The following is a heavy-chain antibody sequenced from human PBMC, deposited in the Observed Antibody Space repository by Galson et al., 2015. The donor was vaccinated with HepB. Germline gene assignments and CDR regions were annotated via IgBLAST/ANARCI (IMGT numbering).Heavy chain of an antibody. D-gene: IGHD3-3*01. CDR1: GFTFSSYW. Sequence: SLRLSCAASGFTFSSYWMHWVRQAPGKGLVWVSRINSDGSSTSYADSVKGRFTISRDNAKNTLYLQMNSLRAEDTAVYYCARRQYDFWSGYYVNYYYYYMDVWGKGTTVTVSS. V-gene: IGHV3-74*01. CDR2: INSDGSST. J-gene: IGHJ6*03. CDR3: ARRQYDFWSGYYVNYYYYYMDV.